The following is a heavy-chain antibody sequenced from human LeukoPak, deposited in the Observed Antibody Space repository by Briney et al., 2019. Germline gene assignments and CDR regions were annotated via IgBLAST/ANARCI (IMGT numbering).Heavy chain of an antibody. CDR2: IYYSGST. Sequence: SETLSLTCTVSGGSISSDYWSWIRQPPGKGLEWIGYIYYSGSTNYNPSLKSRVTISVDTSKNQFSLKLSSVTAADTAVYYRARDYYGSGSYFDYWGQGTLVTVSS. J-gene: IGHJ4*02. D-gene: IGHD3-10*01. CDR3: ARDYYGSGSYFDY. V-gene: IGHV4-59*01. CDR1: GGSISSDY.